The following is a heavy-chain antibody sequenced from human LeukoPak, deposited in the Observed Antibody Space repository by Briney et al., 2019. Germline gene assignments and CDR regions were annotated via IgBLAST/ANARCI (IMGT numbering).Heavy chain of an antibody. Sequence: ASVKVSCKASGGTFSTYAISWVRQAPGQGLEWMGGIIPIFGTANYAQKFQGRVTITADEFTSTAYMELSSLRSEDTAVYYCARGSIVGATFDYFDYWGQGTLVTVSS. D-gene: IGHD1-26*01. CDR2: IIPIFGTA. V-gene: IGHV1-69*13. CDR1: GGTFSTYA. CDR3: ARGSIVGATFDYFDY. J-gene: IGHJ4*02.